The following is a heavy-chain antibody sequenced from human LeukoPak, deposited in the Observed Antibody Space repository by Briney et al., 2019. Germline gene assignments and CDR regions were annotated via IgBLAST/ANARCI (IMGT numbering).Heavy chain of an antibody. V-gene: IGHV3-30*18. D-gene: IGHD3-10*01. CDR1: GFTFNTYG. CDR3: AKDKGPMVRGVRYYFDY. CDR2: ISYDGSNK. J-gene: IGHJ4*02. Sequence: PGGSLRLSCSTSGFTFNTYGMHWVRQALGKGLEWVAVISYDGSNKYYADSVKGRFTISRDNSKNTLYLQMNSLRAEDTAVYYCAKDKGPMVRGVRYYFDYWGQGTLVTVSS.